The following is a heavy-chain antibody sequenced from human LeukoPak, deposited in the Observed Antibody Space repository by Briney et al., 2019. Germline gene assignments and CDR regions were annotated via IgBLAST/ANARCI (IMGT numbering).Heavy chain of an antibody. J-gene: IGHJ3*02. Sequence: SETLSLTCTVSGGSISSGSYYWGWIRQPPGKGLEWTGSIYYSGTTYYNPSLKSRVTISVDTSKNQFSLKLSSVTATDTAVYYCARRTTGTHADAFDIWGQGTKVTVSS. CDR2: IYYSGTT. D-gene: IGHD1-1*01. CDR1: GGSISSGSYY. V-gene: IGHV4-39*01. CDR3: ARRTTGTHADAFDI.